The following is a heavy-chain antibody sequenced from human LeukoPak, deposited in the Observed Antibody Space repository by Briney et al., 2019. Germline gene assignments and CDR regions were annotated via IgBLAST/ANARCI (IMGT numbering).Heavy chain of an antibody. CDR3: ARENIAAAGFDY. J-gene: IGHJ4*02. CDR2: IYYSGST. CDR1: GGSISSYY. V-gene: IGHV4-59*01. D-gene: IGHD6-13*01. Sequence: SETLSLTCTVSGGSISSYYWSWIRQPPGKGLEWIGYIYYSGSTNYNPSLKSRVTISVDTSKNQFSLKLSSVTAADTAVYYCARENIAAAGFDYWGQGNLVTVSS.